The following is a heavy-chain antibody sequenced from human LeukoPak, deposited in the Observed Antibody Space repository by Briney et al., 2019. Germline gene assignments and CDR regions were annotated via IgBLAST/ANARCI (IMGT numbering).Heavy chain of an antibody. CDR2: IKQYGSDK. V-gene: IGHV3-7*01. Sequence: PGGSLRLSCAASGFTLSSYWMSWVRPPPGGGLEWLANIKQYGSDKYYVGSVKGRFTISRDNSKNTLFLQISGLSAEDTAVYYCAREIKGSDCFDYWGQGAPVTVSS. CDR1: GFTLSSYW. CDR3: AREIKGSDCFDY. D-gene: IGHD2-21*01. J-gene: IGHJ4*02.